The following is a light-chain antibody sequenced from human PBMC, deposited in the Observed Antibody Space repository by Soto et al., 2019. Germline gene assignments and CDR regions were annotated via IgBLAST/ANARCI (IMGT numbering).Light chain of an antibody. V-gene: IGKV3-11*01. CDR2: DAS. J-gene: IGKJ4*01. CDR1: QSVSTF. CDR3: QQYDNWPPLT. Sequence: EIVLTQSPATLSLSPGERATLSCRASQSVSTFLAWYQKKPGQPPRLLIYDASNRTTGIPARFSGSGSGTDFTLTITSLEPEDSAVYYCQQYDNWPPLTFGGGTKVEIK.